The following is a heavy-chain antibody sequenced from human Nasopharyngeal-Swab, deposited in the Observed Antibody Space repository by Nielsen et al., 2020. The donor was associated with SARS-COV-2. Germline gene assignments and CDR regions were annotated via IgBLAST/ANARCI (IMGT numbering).Heavy chain of an antibody. D-gene: IGHD1-26*01. CDR1: GFTFSSYS. V-gene: IGHV3-21*01. CDR3: AADSGSYFGYYYYGMDV. Sequence: GGSLRLSCAASGFTFSSYSMNWVRRAPGKGLEWVSSISSSSSYIYYADSVKGRFTISRDNAKNSLYLQMNSLRAEDTAVYYCAADSGSYFGYYYYGMDVWGQGTTVTVSS. CDR2: ISSSSSYI. J-gene: IGHJ6*02.